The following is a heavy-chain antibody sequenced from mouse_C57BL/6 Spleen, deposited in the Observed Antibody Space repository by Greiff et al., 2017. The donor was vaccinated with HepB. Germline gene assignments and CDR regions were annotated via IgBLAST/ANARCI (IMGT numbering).Heavy chain of an antibody. V-gene: IGHV3-6*01. CDR3: ARDYDYGGDFDY. D-gene: IGHD2-4*01. CDR1: GYSITSGYY. Sequence: EVKLQESGPGLVKPSQSLSLTCSVTGYSITSGYYWNWIRQFPGNKLELMGYISYDGSNNYNPSLKNRISITRDTSKNQFFLKLNSVTTEDTATYYCARDYDYGGDFDYWGQGTTLTVSS. J-gene: IGHJ2*01. CDR2: ISYDGSN.